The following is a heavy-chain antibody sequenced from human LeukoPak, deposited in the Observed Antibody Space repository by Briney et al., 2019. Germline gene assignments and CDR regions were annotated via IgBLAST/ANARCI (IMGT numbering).Heavy chain of an antibody. D-gene: IGHD3-9*01. Sequence: GGSLRLSCAASGFTFSTYGMHWVRQAPRKGLEWVAVIWNDGSNKYYADSVKGRFTISRDNSKSTLYLQMNSLRAEDTAVYFCGRDSRGDILTGYYGMAVWGQGTTVTVS. CDR3: GRDSRGDILTGYYGMAV. CDR2: IWNDGSNK. J-gene: IGHJ6*02. CDR1: GFTFSTYG. V-gene: IGHV3-33*01.